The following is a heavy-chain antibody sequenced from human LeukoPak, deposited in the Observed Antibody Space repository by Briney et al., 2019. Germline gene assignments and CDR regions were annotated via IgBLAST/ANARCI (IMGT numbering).Heavy chain of an antibody. Sequence: PGGSLRLSCAASGFTFSSYWMSWVRQAPGKGLEWVANIKQDGSEKYYVDSVKGRFTISRDNAKNSLYLQMNSLRAEDTAVYYCARDRGGYLDAFDIWGQGTMVTVSS. CDR1: GFTFSSYW. CDR3: ARDRGGYLDAFDI. V-gene: IGHV3-7*01. CDR2: IKQDGSEK. D-gene: IGHD5-24*01. J-gene: IGHJ3*02.